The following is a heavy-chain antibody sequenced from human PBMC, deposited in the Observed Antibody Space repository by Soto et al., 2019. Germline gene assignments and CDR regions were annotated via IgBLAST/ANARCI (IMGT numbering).Heavy chain of an antibody. CDR3: TSNLGYCSGGSCYGDYYYMDV. J-gene: IGHJ6*03. CDR2: IRSKANSYAT. CDR1: GFTFSGSA. D-gene: IGHD2-15*01. V-gene: IGHV3-73*01. Sequence: GGSLRLSCAASGFTFSGSAMHWVRQASGKGLEWVGRIRSKANSYATAYAASVKGRFTISRDDSKNTAYLQMNSLKTEDTAVYYCTSNLGYCSGGSCYGDYYYMDVWGKGTTVTVSS.